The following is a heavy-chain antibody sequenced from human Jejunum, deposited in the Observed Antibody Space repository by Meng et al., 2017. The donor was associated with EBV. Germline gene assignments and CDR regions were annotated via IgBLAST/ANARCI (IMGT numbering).Heavy chain of an antibody. D-gene: IGHD5-12*01. Sequence: PLHESGPGLVKPSVTLSLSCTVSGGSVKSGNVYWSWIRQPPGKGLEWIGYIYYSGSTNYIPSLKSRVTISLDTSKNQFSLKLSSVTAADTAVYYCAGLRYSGYDRAFDYWGQGALVTVSS. V-gene: IGHV4-61*01. CDR2: IYYSGST. CDR1: GGSVKSGNVY. CDR3: AGLRYSGYDRAFDY. J-gene: IGHJ4*02.